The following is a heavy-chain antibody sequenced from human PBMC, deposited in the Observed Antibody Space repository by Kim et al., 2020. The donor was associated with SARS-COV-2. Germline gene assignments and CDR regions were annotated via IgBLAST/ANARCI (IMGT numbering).Heavy chain of an antibody. D-gene: IGHD4-17*01. CDR1: GGSISSYY. V-gene: IGHV4-59*01. CDR3: ARTFIGYGDYSRWYFDL. J-gene: IGHJ2*01. Sequence: SETLSLTCTVSGGSISSYYWSWIRQPPGKGLEWIGYIYYSGSTNYNPSLKSRVTISVDTSKNQFSLKLSSVTAADTAVYYCARTFIGYGDYSRWYFDLWGRGTLVTVSS. CDR2: IYYSGST.